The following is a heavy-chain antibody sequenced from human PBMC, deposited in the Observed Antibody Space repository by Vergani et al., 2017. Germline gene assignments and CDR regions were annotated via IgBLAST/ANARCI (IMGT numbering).Heavy chain of an antibody. CDR1: GFTFSNYA. CDR3: AKGSYYNEDWFDP. V-gene: IGHV3-23*01. Sequence: EVQLLESGGGLVQPGGSPRLSCAASGFTFSNYAMSWVRQAPRKGLEWVSAIGSGGSTYYADSVKGRFTISRDNSKNTLYLQMNSLKAEDTAVYFCAKGSYYNEDWFDPWGQGTLVTVSS. D-gene: IGHD3-10*01. CDR2: IGSGGST. J-gene: IGHJ5*02.